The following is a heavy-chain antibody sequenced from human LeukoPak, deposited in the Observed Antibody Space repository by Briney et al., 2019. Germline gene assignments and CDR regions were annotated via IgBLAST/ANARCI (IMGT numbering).Heavy chain of an antibody. CDR2: ISSSSSYI. D-gene: IGHD3-10*01. CDR3: ARDTYYYDSGSYHFDY. V-gene: IGHV3-21*01. CDR1: GFTLSSYS. J-gene: IGHJ4*02. Sequence: GGSLRLSCAASGFTLSSYSMNWVRQAPGKGLEWVSSISSSSSYIYYADSVKGRFTISRDNAKNSLYLQMNSLRAEDTAVYYCARDTYYYDSGSYHFDYWGQGTLVTVSS.